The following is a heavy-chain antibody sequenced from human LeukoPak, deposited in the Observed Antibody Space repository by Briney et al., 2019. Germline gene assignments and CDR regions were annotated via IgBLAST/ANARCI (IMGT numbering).Heavy chain of an antibody. J-gene: IGHJ4*02. CDR2: IYPGDSDT. CDR3: ARPSYYYDSSLVY. CDR1: GYSFTNYW. Sequence: GASVKVSCKVSGYSFTNYWIGWVRQMPGKGLEWMGIIYPGDSDTRYSPSFQGQVTISADKSISTAYLQWSSLKASDTAMYYCARPSYYYDSSLVYWGQGTLVTVSS. D-gene: IGHD3-22*01. V-gene: IGHV5-51*03.